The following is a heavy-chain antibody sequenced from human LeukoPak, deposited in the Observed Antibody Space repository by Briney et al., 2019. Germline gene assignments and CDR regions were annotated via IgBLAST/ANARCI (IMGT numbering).Heavy chain of an antibody. V-gene: IGHV5-10-1*01. CDR3: ARHATSYYFDY. CDR1: GYSFTNYW. CDR2: IDPSDSYT. Sequence: GESLKISCMGSGYSFTNYWISWVRQMPGKGLEWMGRIDPSDSYTTYSPSFQGHVTISADKSIKTAYLQWSSLKASDTAMYYCARHATSYYFDYWGQGILVAVSS. J-gene: IGHJ4*02.